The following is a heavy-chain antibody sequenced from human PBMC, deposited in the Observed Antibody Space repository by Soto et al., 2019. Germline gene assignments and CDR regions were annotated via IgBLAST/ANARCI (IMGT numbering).Heavy chain of an antibody. CDR2: VDYTGST. Sequence: SETLSLTCTVSGGSITGTTNYWGWIRQPPGKGLEWIGTVDYTGSTNYNPSLESRVTISVDTSKNQFSLNLRSVTAADTAVYYCARRTPLYASESSRFDPSGQGALVTVSS. V-gene: IGHV4-39*01. D-gene: IGHD3-10*01. CDR1: GGSITGTTNY. J-gene: IGHJ5*02. CDR3: ARRTPLYASESSRFDP.